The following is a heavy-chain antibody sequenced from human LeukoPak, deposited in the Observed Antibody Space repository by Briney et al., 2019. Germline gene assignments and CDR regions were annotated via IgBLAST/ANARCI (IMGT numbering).Heavy chain of an antibody. J-gene: IGHJ5*02. V-gene: IGHV3-30*03. Sequence: GGSLRLSCAASGFTVSSNYLNWVRQAPGKGLEWVALISFDENRKYYRDSVKGRFTISRDNSNNTMHLQMNSVRPEDTAVYFCARNYYHSSAPGSWFDPWGQGTLVTVSS. CDR2: ISFDENRK. CDR3: ARNYYHSSAPGSWFDP. CDR1: GFTVSSNY. D-gene: IGHD3-22*01.